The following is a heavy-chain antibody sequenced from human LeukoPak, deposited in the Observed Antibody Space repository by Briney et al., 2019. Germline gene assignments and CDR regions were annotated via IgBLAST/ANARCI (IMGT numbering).Heavy chain of an antibody. J-gene: IGHJ5*02. CDR1: GYSVSSRYF. V-gene: IGHV4-38-2*02. Sequence: SETLSLTCTVSGYSVSSRYFWGWIRQPPGKGLEWIGSIYHSGSTSYNPSLKSRLTMSVDTSKNQFSLKLNFVTAADTAMYYCARMFRSSWYINWFDPWGQGTLVTVSS. CDR3: ARMFRSSWYINWFDP. CDR2: IYHSGST. D-gene: IGHD6-13*01.